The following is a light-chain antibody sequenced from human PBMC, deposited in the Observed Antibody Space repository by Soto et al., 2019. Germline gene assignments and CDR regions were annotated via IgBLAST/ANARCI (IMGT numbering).Light chain of an antibody. CDR1: NSDVGGYNY. CDR2: DVT. CDR3: SSYTGSSTVV. J-gene: IGLJ2*01. Sequence: QSALTQPASVSGSPGQSITISCTGTNSDVGGYNYVSWYQQHPGKAPKLMIYDVTNRPSGVSNRFSGSKSGNTASLTISGLQAADEADYYCSSYTGSSTVVFGGGTKLTVL. V-gene: IGLV2-14*03.